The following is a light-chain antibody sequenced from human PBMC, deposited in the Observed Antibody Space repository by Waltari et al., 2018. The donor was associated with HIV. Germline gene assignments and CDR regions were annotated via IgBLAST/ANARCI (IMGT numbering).Light chain of an antibody. Sequence: DIQVTMSPPSLCASASDRVTSTGRASQGISNYLAWYQQKPGKVPKLLIYAASTLQSGVPSRFSGSGSGTDFTLTISSLQPEDVATYYCQKYNSAPWTFGQGTKVEIK. CDR3: QKYNSAPWT. V-gene: IGKV1-27*01. CDR2: AAS. CDR1: QGISNY. J-gene: IGKJ1*01.